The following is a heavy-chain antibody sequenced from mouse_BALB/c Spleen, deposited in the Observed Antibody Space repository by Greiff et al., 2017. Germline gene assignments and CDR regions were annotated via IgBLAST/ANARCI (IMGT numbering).Heavy chain of an antibody. CDR2: IWTGGGT. V-gene: IGHV2-9-2*01. CDR3: VRGYDGLYYFDY. D-gene: IGHD2-14*01. Sequence: VMLVESGPGLVAPSQSLSITCTVSGFSLTSYDISWIRQPPGKGLEWLGVIWTGGGTNYNSAFMSRLSISKDNSKSQVFLKMNSLQTDDTAIYYCVRGYDGLYYFDYWGQGTTLTVSS. CDR1: GFSLTSYD. J-gene: IGHJ2*01.